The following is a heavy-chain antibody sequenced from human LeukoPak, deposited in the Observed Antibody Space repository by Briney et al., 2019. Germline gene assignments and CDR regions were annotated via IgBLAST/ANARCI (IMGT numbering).Heavy chain of an antibody. CDR3: ARDSRRDGYNLDY. Sequence: SETLSLTCTVSGGSFSSGLYYWTWIRQPAGKGLEWIGRIYISGSTNYNPSLKSRVTISRDTSKNEFSLKLSSVTAADTAVYYCARDSRRDGYNLDYWGRGTLVTVSS. D-gene: IGHD5-24*01. CDR2: IYISGST. V-gene: IGHV4-61*02. CDR1: GGSFSSGLYY. J-gene: IGHJ4*02.